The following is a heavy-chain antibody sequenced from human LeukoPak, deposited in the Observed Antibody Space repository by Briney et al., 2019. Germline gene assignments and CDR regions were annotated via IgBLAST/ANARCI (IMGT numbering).Heavy chain of an antibody. CDR1: GVSISSYY. CDR2: IYYSGST. CDR3: ARVDSSGYYRYYFDC. D-gene: IGHD3-22*01. V-gene: IGHV4-59*01. J-gene: IGHJ4*02. Sequence: SETLSLTCTVSGVSISSYYWSWIRQPPGKGLEWIGYIYYSGSTNYNPSLKSRVTISVDTSKNQFSLKLSSVTAADTAVYYCARVDSSGYYRYYFDCWGQGTLVTVSS.